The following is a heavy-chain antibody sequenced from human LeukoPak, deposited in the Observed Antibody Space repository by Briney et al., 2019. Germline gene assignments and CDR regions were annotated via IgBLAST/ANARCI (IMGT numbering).Heavy chain of an antibody. CDR3: ATEWELLL. V-gene: IGHV1-46*01. CDR2: INPSGGST. Sequence: ASVKVSCKASGYTFTSYYMHWVRQAPGQGLEWMGIINPSGGSTSYAQKFQGRVTMTEDTSTDTAYMELSSLRSEDTAVYYCATEWELLLWGQGTLVTVSS. J-gene: IGHJ4*02. D-gene: IGHD1-26*01. CDR1: GYTFTSYY.